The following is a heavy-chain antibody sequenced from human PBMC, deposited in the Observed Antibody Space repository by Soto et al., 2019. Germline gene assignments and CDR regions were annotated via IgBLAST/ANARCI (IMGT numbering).Heavy chain of an antibody. CDR3: ARDKSSDVVVPAAIMVYYYYGMDV. J-gene: IGHJ6*02. CDR2: FYFSENT. CDR1: GGSITSRSHS. Sequence: SETLSLTCTVSGGSITSRSHSWGWIRQPPGKRLKWIGTFYFSENTSNNPSLKSRVTISVDTSKNQFSLKLTSVTAADTAVYYCARDKSSDVVVPAAIMVYYYYGMDVWGQGTTVTVSS. V-gene: IGHV4-39*02. D-gene: IGHD2-2*01.